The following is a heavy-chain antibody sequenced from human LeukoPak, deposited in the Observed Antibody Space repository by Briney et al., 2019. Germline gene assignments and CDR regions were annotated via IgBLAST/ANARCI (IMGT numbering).Heavy chain of an antibody. D-gene: IGHD3-10*01. CDR1: GFTFSSYA. CDR3: ARVDRDYYGMDV. J-gene: IGHJ6*02. V-gene: IGHV3-23*01. CDR2: ISGSGGST. Sequence: GGSLRLSCAASGFTFSSYAMSWVRQAPGKGLEWVSAISGSGGSTYYADSVKGRFTISRDNSKNTLYLQMNSLRAEDTAVYYCARVDRDYYGMDVWGQGTTVTVSS.